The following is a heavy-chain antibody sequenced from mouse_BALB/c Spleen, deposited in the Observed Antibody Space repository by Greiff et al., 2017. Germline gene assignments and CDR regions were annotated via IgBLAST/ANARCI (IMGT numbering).Heavy chain of an antibody. CDR2: ISNGGGST. J-gene: IGHJ4*01. CDR1: GFTFSSYT. D-gene: IGHD2-4*01. Sequence: EVQLVESGGGLVQPGGSLKLSCAASGFTFSSYTMSWVRQTPEKRLEWVAYISNGGGSTYYPDTVKGRFTISRDNAKNTLYLQMSSLKSEDTAMYYCARLIDYDYDGAMEYWGQGASVTVAS. CDR3: ARLIDYDYDGAMEY. V-gene: IGHV5-12-2*01.